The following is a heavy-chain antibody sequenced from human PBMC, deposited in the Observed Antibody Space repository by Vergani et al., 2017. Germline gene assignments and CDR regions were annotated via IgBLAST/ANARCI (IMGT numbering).Heavy chain of an antibody. D-gene: IGHD6-19*01. J-gene: IGHJ5*02. CDR3: ATPIAVDGTSGWFDP. CDR2: IYYSGST. V-gene: IGHV4-39*01. Sequence: QLQLQESGPGLVKPSETLSLTCTVSGGSISSSSYYWGWIRQPPGKGLEWIVSIYYSGSTYYNPSLKSRVTISVDTSKNQFSLKLSSVTAADTAVYYCATPIAVDGTSGWFDPWGQGTLVTVSS. CDR1: GGSISSSSYY.